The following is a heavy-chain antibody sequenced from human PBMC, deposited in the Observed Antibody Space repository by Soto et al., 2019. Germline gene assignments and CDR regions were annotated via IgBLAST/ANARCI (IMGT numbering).Heavy chain of an antibody. V-gene: IGHV4-59*08. D-gene: IGHD3-16*01. Sequence: SETLSVTWTVSNGSISPNYWSWIRQPPGKGLEWIGYIYFAGTTTYNPSLKSRVTISLDASKNRFSLRLTSVTAADTAVYYCARLGAYFQALDSWGQGTLVTVSS. CDR2: IYFAGTT. CDR1: NGSISPNY. J-gene: IGHJ4*02. CDR3: ARLGAYFQALDS.